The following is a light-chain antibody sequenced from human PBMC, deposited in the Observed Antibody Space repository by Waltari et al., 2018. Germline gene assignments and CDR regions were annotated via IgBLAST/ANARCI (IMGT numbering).Light chain of an antibody. CDR3: CSYAGSGTLDVV. Sequence: QSALTQPASVSGSPVQSITISCTGASSDFGSYNLVSWYQQHPGKAPKVMIYEVTKRPSGVSDRFSGSRSGNTASLTISGLQPEDEADYYCCSYAGSGTLDVVFGGGTKLTVL. J-gene: IGLJ2*01. CDR1: SSDFGSYNL. CDR2: EVT. V-gene: IGLV2-23*02.